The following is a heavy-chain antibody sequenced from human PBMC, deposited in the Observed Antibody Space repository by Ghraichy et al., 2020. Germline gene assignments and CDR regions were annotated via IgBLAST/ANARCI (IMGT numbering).Heavy chain of an antibody. Sequence: GESLNISCAASGFTFSSYWMSWVRQAPGKGLEWVANIKQDGSEKYYVDSVKGRFTISRDNAKNSLYLQMNSLRAEDTAVYYCARDNHRGSYDYGDSYFDYWGQGTLVTVSS. CDR3: ARDNHRGSYDYGDSYFDY. D-gene: IGHD4-17*01. CDR2: IKQDGSEK. J-gene: IGHJ4*02. V-gene: IGHV3-7*03. CDR1: GFTFSSYW.